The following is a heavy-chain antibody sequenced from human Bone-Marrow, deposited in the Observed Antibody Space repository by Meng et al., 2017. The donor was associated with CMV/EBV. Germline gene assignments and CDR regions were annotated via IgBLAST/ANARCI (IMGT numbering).Heavy chain of an antibody. J-gene: IGHJ6*01. CDR2: IYYSGST. CDR1: GGSVSSGSYY. CDR3: ARVGYYYGMDV. V-gene: IGHV4-61*01. Sequence: GSLRLSCTVSGGSVSSGSYYWSWIRQPPGKGLEWIGYIYYSGSTNYNPSLKSRVTISVDTSKNQFSLKLSSVTAADTAVYYCARVGYYYGMDVWGQGTTVTVSS.